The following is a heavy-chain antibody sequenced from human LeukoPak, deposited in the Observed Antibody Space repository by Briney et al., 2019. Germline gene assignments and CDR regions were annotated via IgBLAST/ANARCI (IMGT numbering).Heavy chain of an antibody. V-gene: IGHV4-34*01. D-gene: IGHD5-24*01. CDR3: ARESRGYNSGLFDY. Sequence: SETLSLTCSVYGGSFSGSYWSWIRQPPGKGREWMGEINYSGRTKHNPSLKSRINISVDTSKNEFSLKLSSVTAADTAVYYCARESRGYNSGLFDYWGQGTLVAVSS. CDR1: GGSFSGSY. CDR2: INYSGRT. J-gene: IGHJ4*02.